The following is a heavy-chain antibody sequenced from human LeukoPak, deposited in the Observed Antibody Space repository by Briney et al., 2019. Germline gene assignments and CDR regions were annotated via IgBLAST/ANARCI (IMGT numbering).Heavy chain of an antibody. D-gene: IGHD6-13*01. CDR1: GSSISNYY. J-gene: IGHJ5*02. CDR3: ARGGSSWYGGFDP. Sequence: PSETLSLTCTVSGSSISNYYWSWIRQPPGKGLAWIGYIYYGGSTNYNPSLKSRVTISVDTSKNQFSLKLTSVTAADTAVYYCARGGSSWYGGFDPWGQGTLVTVSS. CDR2: IYYGGST. V-gene: IGHV4-59*13.